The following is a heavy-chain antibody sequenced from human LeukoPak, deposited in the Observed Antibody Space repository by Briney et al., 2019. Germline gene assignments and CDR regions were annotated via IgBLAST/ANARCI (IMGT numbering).Heavy chain of an antibody. CDR2: INANSGGT. J-gene: IGHJ4*02. CDR3: ARSSRYDIWTGYPY. D-gene: IGHD3-9*01. V-gene: IGHV1-2*02. Sequence: ASVKLSCKASGYTFTVYYMHWGRRAPGQGLEGMGWINANSGGTNYAQKFQGRVTMTRHTSISTAYMELSRLRSDDTALYYCARSSRYDIWTGYPYWGQGTLVTVSP. CDR1: GYTFTVYY.